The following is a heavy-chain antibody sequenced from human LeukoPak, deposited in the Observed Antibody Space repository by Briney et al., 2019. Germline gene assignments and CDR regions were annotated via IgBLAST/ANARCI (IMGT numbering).Heavy chain of an antibody. J-gene: IGHJ3*02. V-gene: IGHV4-31*03. D-gene: IGHD3-10*01. CDR1: GGFISTGSYY. Sequence: SETLSLTCTVSGGFISTGSYYWTWIRQPPGKGLEWIGYIYYTGRTYPNPSLESRVDISVDTAQNQFSLRLTSVTAADTAIYYCARVGPHAFDIWGQGTMVTVSS. CDR2: IYYTGRT. CDR3: ARVGPHAFDI.